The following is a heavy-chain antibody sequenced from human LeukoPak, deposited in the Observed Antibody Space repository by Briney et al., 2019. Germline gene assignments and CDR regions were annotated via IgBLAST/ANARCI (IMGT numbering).Heavy chain of an antibody. CDR3: AREGQLYYFDY. Sequence: PGGSLRLSCAASGFTFDDHGMNWVRQAPGKGLEWVSGVTWNGGSTFYADSVKGRFTISRDNAKNALYLQMNSLTAEDTALYHCAREGQLYYFDYWGQGTLVTVSS. CDR1: GFTFDDHG. D-gene: IGHD6-6*01. CDR2: VTWNGGST. J-gene: IGHJ4*02. V-gene: IGHV3-20*01.